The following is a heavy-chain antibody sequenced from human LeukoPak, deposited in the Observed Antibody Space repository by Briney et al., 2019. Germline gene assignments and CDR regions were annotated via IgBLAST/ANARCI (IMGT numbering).Heavy chain of an antibody. CDR3: ARQAVYYYDSSGYYHPNWFDP. CDR1: GGSISSYY. D-gene: IGHD3-22*01. Sequence: PSETLSLTCTVSGGSISSYYWGWIRQPPGKGLEWIGSIYYSGSTYYNPSLKSRVTISVDTSKNQFSLKLGSVTAADTAVYYCARQAVYYYDSSGYYHPNWFDPWGQGTLVTVSS. J-gene: IGHJ5*02. CDR2: IYYSGST. V-gene: IGHV4-39*01.